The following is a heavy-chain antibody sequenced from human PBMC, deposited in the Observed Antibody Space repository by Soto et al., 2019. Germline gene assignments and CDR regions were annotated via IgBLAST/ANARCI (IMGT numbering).Heavy chain of an antibody. J-gene: IGHJ5*02. CDR3: ARGTRGLGSFAQLYCSSTSCYRATIWFDP. D-gene: IGHD2-2*01. CDR1: GGSFSGYY. Sequence: SETLSLTCAVYGGSFSGYYWSWIRQPPGKGLEWIGEINHSGSTNYNPSLKSRVTISVDKSKNQFSLKLSSVTAADTAVYYCARGTRGLGSFAQLYCSSTSCYRATIWFDPWGQGTLVTVSS. CDR2: INHSGST. V-gene: IGHV4-34*01.